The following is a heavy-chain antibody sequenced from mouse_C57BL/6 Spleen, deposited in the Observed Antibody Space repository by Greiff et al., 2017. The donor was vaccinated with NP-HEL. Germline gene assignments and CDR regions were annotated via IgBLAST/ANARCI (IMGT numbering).Heavy chain of an antibody. CDR2: IYPGDGDT. J-gene: IGHJ3*01. D-gene: IGHD2-10*01. CDR3: TPCYGNSDFAY. CDR1: GYAFSSSW. Sequence: QVQLQQSGPELVKPGASVKISCKASGYAFSSSWMNWVKQRPGKGLEWIGRIYPGDGDTNYNGKFKGKATLTADKSSSTAYMQLSSLTSEDSAVYYCTPCYGNSDFAYWGQGTLVTVSA. V-gene: IGHV1-82*01.